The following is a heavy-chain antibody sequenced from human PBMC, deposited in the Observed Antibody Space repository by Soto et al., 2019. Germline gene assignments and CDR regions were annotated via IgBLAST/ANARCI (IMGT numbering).Heavy chain of an antibody. CDR3: ARDLEPAAIKTEYYYYGMDV. Sequence: QPGGSLRLSCAASGFTFSSYAMSWVRQAPGRGLEWVSAISGSGGRIYYADSVKGRFTISRDNSKHTLYLQMNSLRAEDTAVYYCARDLEPAAIKTEYYYYGMDVWGQGTTVTVSS. CDR1: GFTFSSYA. V-gene: IGHV3-23*01. D-gene: IGHD2-2*01. J-gene: IGHJ6*02. CDR2: ISGSGGRI.